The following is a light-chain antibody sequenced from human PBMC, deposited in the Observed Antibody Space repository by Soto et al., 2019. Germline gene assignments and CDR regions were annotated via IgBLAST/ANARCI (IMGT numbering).Light chain of an antibody. V-gene: IGLV2-14*01. CDR2: DVS. CDR3: SSYTSSNTFV. J-gene: IGLJ1*01. Sequence: QSVLTQPASVSRSPGQSITISCTGTSSDVGGYNYVSWYQQYPGKAPKLMIYDVSNRPSGVSNRFSGSKSGNTASLTISGLQAEDEADYYCSSYTSSNTFVFGSGNKVTVL. CDR1: SSDVGGYNY.